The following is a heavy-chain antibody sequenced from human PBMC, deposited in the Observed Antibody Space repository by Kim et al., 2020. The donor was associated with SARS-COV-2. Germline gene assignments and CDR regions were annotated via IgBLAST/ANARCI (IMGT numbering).Heavy chain of an antibody. J-gene: IGHJ5*02. CDR1: GFTFSSYA. CDR2: ISYDGSNK. V-gene: IGHV3-30*04. CDR3: ASSGQYSSSWYDFSYNWFDP. D-gene: IGHD6-13*01. Sequence: GGSLRLSCAASGFTFSSYAMHWVRQAPGKGLEWVAVISYDGSNKYYADSVKGRFTISRDNSKNTLYLQMNSLRAEDTAVYYCASSGQYSSSWYDFSYNWFDPWGQGTLVTVSS.